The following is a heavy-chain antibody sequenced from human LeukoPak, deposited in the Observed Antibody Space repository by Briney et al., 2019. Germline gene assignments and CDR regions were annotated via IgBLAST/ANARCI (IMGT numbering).Heavy chain of an antibody. D-gene: IGHD5-18*01. Sequence: GGSLRLSCAASGFIFKSYWMSWVRQAPGKGLEWVANIKQDGSEENYVDSVRGRFTISRDNAKKSLYLQMNSLRAEDTAVYYCAKYRPDSYGYRDYWGQGTLITVSS. CDR3: AKYRPDSYGYRDY. CDR1: GFIFKSYW. J-gene: IGHJ4*02. CDR2: IKQDGSEE. V-gene: IGHV3-7*01.